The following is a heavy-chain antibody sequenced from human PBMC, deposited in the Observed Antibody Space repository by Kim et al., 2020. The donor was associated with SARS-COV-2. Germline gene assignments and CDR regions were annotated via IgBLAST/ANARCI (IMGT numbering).Heavy chain of an antibody. CDR2: INPNSGGT. CDR1: GYTFTGYY. CDR3: ARDPSSSWPFDY. Sequence: ASVKVSCKASGYTFTGYYMHWVRQAPGQGLEWMGRINPNSGGTNYAQKFQGRVTMTRDTSISTAYMELSRLRSDDTAVYYCARDPSSSWPFDYWGQGTLVTVSS. V-gene: IGHV1-2*06. J-gene: IGHJ4*02. D-gene: IGHD6-13*01.